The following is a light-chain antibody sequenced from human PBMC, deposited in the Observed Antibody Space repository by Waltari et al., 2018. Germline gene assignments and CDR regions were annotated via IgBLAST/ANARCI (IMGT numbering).Light chain of an antibody. V-gene: IGLV2-8*01. J-gene: IGLJ2*01. CDR3: SSYVGRNNVI. CDR1: SGDVGGHNY. CDR2: EVT. Sequence: QSALTQPPSAAGSPGQSVTIPCPGTSGDVGGHNYVPWYQQPPGKAPKLVIFEVTKRPSGVPDRFSGSKSGNTASLTVSGLQADDEAYYYCSSYVGRNNVIFGGGTKLTVL.